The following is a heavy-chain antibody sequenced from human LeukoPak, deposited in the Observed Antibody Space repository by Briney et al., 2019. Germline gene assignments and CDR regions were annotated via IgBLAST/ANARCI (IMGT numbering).Heavy chain of an antibody. CDR2: IYGGGST. J-gene: IGHJ5*02. V-gene: IGHV3-53*01. Sequence: GGSLRLSCAASGLTVSSNYMSWVRQAPGKGLEWVSVIYGGGSTYYADSVKGRFTISRDNSKNTLYLQMNSLGAEDTAVYYCARDPARVGWFDPWGQGTLVTVSS. CDR1: GLTVSSNY. CDR3: ARDPARVGWFDP. D-gene: IGHD5-18*01.